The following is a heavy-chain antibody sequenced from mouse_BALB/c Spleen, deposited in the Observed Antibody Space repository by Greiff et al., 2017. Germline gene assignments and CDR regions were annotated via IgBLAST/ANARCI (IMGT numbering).Heavy chain of an antibody. J-gene: IGHJ2*01. D-gene: IGHD4-1*01. Sequence: VQLQQSGAELAKPGASVKMSCKASGYTFTSYWMHWVKQRPGQGLEWIGYINPSTGYTEYNQKFTDKATLTADKSSSTAYMQLSSLTSEDSAVYYCARWDLRCFDYWGQGTTLTVSS. CDR1: GYTFTSYW. V-gene: IGHV1-7*01. CDR2: INPSTGYT. CDR3: ARWDLRCFDY.